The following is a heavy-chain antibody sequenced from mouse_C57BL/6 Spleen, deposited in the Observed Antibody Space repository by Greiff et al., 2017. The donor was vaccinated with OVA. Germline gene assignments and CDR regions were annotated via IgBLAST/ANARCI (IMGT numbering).Heavy chain of an antibody. V-gene: IGHV1-50*01. CDR3: ARGDGSSLDYFDY. D-gene: IGHD1-1*01. Sequence: QVQLQQPGAELVKPGASVKLSCKASGYTFTSYWMQWVKQRPGQGLEWIGEIDPSDSYTNYNQKFKGKATLTVDTSSSTAYLQLSSLTSEDYAVYYCARGDGSSLDYFDYWGKGTTLTVSS. CDR1: GYTFTSYW. J-gene: IGHJ2*01. CDR2: IDPSDSYT.